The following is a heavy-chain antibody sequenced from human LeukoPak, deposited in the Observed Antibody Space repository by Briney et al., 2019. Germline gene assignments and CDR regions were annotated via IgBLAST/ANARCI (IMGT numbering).Heavy chain of an antibody. V-gene: IGHV4-4*07. CDR2: ISNTGST. J-gene: IGHJ4*02. CDR1: GGXITTYY. D-gene: IGHD5-24*01. Sequence: SETLSLTCTVSGGXITTYYCSWIRQPAGKGLEWIGRISNTGSTNYNPSLKSRVTMSVDTSKNQFSLRLSSVSAADTAVYYCARATPTKNKNAVDCWGQGTLVTVSS. CDR3: ARATPTKNKNAVDC.